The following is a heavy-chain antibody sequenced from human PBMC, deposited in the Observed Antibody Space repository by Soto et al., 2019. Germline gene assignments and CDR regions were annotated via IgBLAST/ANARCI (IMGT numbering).Heavy chain of an antibody. V-gene: IGHV3-9*01. CDR1: GFNFENYA. Sequence: EVQLVESGGGLVQPDRPLRLSCEASGFNFENYAMHWVRQVPGKGLEWVSAISWNSGQLDYADSVRGRFTISRDNGKNSLYLEMNSLRPDDTVVYFCAKDKSTGEYSYYRYMDVWGRGTTVIVSS. D-gene: IGHD4-17*01. J-gene: IGHJ6*03. CDR2: ISWNSGQL. CDR3: AKDKSTGEYSYYRYMDV.